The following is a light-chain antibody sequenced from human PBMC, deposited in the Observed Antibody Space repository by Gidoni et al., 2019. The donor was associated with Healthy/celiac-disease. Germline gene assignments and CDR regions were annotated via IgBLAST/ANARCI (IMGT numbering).Light chain of an antibody. CDR3: QQYYSTPPS. V-gene: IGKV4-1*01. CDR2: WAY. Sequence: DIVMTQSPDSLAVSLGERATINCKSSQSVLYSSNNKNYLAWYQQKPGQPPKLLIYWAYTRESGVPDRFSGSGSGTDFTLTISSLQAEEVAVYYCQQYYSTPPSFGQGTRLEIK. CDR1: QSVLYSSNNKNY. J-gene: IGKJ5*01.